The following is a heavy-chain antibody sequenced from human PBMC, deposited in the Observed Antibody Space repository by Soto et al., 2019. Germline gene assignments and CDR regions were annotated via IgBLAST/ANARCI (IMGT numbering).Heavy chain of an antibody. D-gene: IGHD6-25*01. V-gene: IGHV3-7*01. CDR1: GFPFMTYW. Sequence: EVRLVESGGGLVQPGESLKLSCEASGFPFMTYWMSWVRQAPGKGLEWVAHMKEEATEKYLDSVKGRFIISRDNAKNSLYLQMNSLRGDDTAVYYCAGGGVYDSGRYHYWGHRTLVTVSS. CDR2: MKEEATEK. CDR3: AGGGVYDSGRYHY. J-gene: IGHJ4*01.